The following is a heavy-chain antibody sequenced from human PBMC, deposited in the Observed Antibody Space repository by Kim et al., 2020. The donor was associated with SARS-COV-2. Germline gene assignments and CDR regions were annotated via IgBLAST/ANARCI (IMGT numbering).Heavy chain of an antibody. CDR1: GFIFSSYA. CDR3: ARYLPHYYGSGSYSSPYYCEGMDV. J-gene: IGHJ6*04. Sequence: GGSLRLSCAASGFIFSSYAMYWVRQAPGKGLEWVSVISYDGSNKYNADSVKGRFTISRDNSKNTLYLQMNSLRAEDTAVYYCARYLPHYYGSGSYSSPYYCEGMDVGGGGTTVTVPT. V-gene: IGHV3-30*04. CDR2: ISYDGSNK. D-gene: IGHD3-10*01.